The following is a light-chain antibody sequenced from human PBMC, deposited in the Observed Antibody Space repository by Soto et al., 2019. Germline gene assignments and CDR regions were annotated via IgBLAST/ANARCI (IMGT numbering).Light chain of an antibody. CDR3: QQYASSAIT. CDR1: QSVSSNY. V-gene: IGKV3-20*01. Sequence: SLCRGGGDTLACAASQSVSSNYLAWFQQKSGQAPRLLIYGASRRATGIPDRFSGSGSGTDITLTSSIREPEDSAVYYWQQYASSAITFAQGTRLEIK. CDR2: GAS. J-gene: IGKJ5*01.